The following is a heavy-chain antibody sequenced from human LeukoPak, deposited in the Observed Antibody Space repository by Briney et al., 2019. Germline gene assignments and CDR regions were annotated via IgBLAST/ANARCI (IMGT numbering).Heavy chain of an antibody. CDR3: ARQTSNYYDSSGYLFDY. Sequence: SETLSLTCTVSGGSISSSSYYWGWIRQPPGKGLEWIGSIYYSGSTYYNPSLKSRVTISVDTSKNQFSLKLSSVTAADTAVYYCARQTSNYYDSSGYLFDYWGQGTLVTVSS. V-gene: IGHV4-39*01. D-gene: IGHD3-22*01. CDR2: IYYSGST. CDR1: GGSISSSSYY. J-gene: IGHJ4*02.